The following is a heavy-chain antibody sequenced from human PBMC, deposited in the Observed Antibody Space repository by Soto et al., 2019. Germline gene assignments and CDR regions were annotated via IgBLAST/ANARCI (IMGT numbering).Heavy chain of an antibody. Sequence: SETLSLTCTVSGGSISSYYWSWIRQPPGKGLEWIGYIYYSGSTNYNPSLKSRVTISVDTSKNQFYLKLSSVTAADTAVYYCARSCSTSCDAFDIWGQGTMVTVSS. J-gene: IGHJ3*02. V-gene: IGHV4-59*01. D-gene: IGHD2-2*01. CDR3: ARSCSTSCDAFDI. CDR2: IYYSGST. CDR1: GGSISSYY.